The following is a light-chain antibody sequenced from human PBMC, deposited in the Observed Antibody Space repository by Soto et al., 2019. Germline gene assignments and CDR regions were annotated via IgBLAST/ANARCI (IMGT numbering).Light chain of an antibody. J-gene: IGKJ2*01. V-gene: IGKV1-9*01. Sequence: IQVTQSPSSLSASVGDRVTITCRASQGITSYLAWYQQKPGKAPKLLIYAASALQTGVTSRFSGSGYGTEFSLTISSLQPDDFAVYYCQQYNYCEYTFGRGTRLDI. CDR3: QQYNYCEYT. CDR2: AAS. CDR1: QGITSY.